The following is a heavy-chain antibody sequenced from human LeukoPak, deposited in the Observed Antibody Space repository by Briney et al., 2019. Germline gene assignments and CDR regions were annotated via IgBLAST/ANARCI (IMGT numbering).Heavy chain of an antibody. D-gene: IGHD5-18*01. CDR3: AGQWIQLHTAFDY. CDR2: IIPILGIA. V-gene: IGHV1-69*04. J-gene: IGHJ4*02. Sequence: SVKVSCKASGGTFSSYAISWVRQAPGQGLEWMGRIIPILGIANYAQKFQGRVMITADKSTSTAYMELSSLRSEDTAVYYCAGQWIQLHTAFDYWGQGTLVTVSS. CDR1: GGTFSSYA.